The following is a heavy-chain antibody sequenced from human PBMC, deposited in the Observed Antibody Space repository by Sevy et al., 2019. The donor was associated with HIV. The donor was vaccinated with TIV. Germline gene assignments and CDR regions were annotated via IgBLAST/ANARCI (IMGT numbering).Heavy chain of an antibody. J-gene: IGHJ3*02. Sequence: SETLSLTCAVYGGSFSGYYWSWIRQPPGKGLEWIGEINHSGSTNYNPSLKSRVTISGETSKNQFSLRLSSGTAADTAVYYCARHCSSTSCSHAFDIWGQGTMVTVS. CDR3: ARHCSSTSCSHAFDI. CDR2: INHSGST. V-gene: IGHV4-34*01. CDR1: GGSFSGYY. D-gene: IGHD2-2*01.